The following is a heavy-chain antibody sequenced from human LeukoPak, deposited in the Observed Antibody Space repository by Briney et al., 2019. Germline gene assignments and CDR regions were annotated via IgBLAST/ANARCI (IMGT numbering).Heavy chain of an antibody. V-gene: IGHV4-4*02. J-gene: IGHJ5*02. CDR3: ARGHIVVVTAIAGWFDP. CDR2: IYHSGST. CDR1: GGSISGSYW. D-gene: IGHD2-21*02. Sequence: SETLSLTCGVSGGSISGSYWWSWVRQPPGKGLEWIGEIYHSGSTNYNPSLKSRVTISVDTSKNQFSLKLSSVTAADTAVYYCARGHIVVVTAIAGWFDPWGQGTLVTVSS.